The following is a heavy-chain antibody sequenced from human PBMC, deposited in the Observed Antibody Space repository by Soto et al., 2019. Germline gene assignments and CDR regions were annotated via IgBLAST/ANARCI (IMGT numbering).Heavy chain of an antibody. CDR3: ARMTTVTTSGFDY. Sequence: SETLSLTCSVSGGSISSGDFYWSWIRQPPGKGLEWIGYIFYTGSTDYNPSLKTRVTISVDTSENQFSLKLSSVTAADTAVYYCARMTTVTTSGFDYWGQGTLVTVSS. D-gene: IGHD4-17*01. CDR1: GGSISSGDFY. CDR2: IFYTGST. J-gene: IGHJ4*02. V-gene: IGHV4-30-4*01.